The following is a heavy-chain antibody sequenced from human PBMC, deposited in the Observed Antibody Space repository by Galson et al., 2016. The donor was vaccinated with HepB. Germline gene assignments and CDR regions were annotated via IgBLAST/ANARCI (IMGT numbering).Heavy chain of an antibody. CDR2: IIPIFGTA. J-gene: IGHJ4*02. CDR3: ARGGLITIFGGVIPFDS. Sequence: SVKVSCKASGGTFSNYAVSWVRQAPGQGLEWMGGIIPIFGTANYAQKFQGRVTITADESTSTAYMELSSLRSEDTAVYYCARGGLITIFGGVIPFDSWGQGTLVTVSS. V-gene: IGHV1-69*13. D-gene: IGHD3-3*01. CDR1: GGTFSNYA.